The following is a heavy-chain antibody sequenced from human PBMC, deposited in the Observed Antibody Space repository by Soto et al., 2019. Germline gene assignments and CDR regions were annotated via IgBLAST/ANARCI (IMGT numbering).Heavy chain of an antibody. D-gene: IGHD3-10*01. J-gene: IGHJ6*02. CDR1: GGTFSSYA. CDR3: ARDHYGSGSYYNRYYYYGMDV. V-gene: IGHV1-69*01. Sequence: QVQLVQSGAEVKKPGSSVKVSCKASGGTFSSYAISWVRQAPGQGLEWMGGIIPIFGTANYAQKFQGRVTITADESTSTAYMELSSLRSEDTAVYYCARDHYGSGSYYNRYYYYGMDVWRQGTTVTVSS. CDR2: IIPIFGTA.